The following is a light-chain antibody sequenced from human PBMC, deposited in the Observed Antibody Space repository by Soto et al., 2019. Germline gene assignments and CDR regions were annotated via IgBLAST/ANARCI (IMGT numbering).Light chain of an antibody. J-gene: IGKJ2*01. CDR3: QQRSNWYT. V-gene: IGKV3-11*01. Sequence: EIVLTQSPATLSLSPGERATLSCRASQSVSSYLAWYQQKPGQAPRLLIYDASNRATGIPARFSGSGSGTDFTLTISSLEPEDFAVYCCQQRSNWYTFGQGTKVDIK. CDR2: DAS. CDR1: QSVSSY.